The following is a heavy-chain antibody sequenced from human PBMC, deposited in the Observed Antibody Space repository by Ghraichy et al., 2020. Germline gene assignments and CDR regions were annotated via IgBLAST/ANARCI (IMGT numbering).Heavy chain of an antibody. V-gene: IGHV3-64D*06. D-gene: IGHD6-19*01. J-gene: IGHJ4*02. CDR3: VKNSAWVNIYDF. CDR1: GFTFSNSA. CDR2: LNSNGGST. Sequence: GGSLRLSCSASGFTFSNSAMHWVRQAPGKGLEYVSSLNSNGGSTYYADSVKGRFTISRDNSKNTLYLQMSSLRAEDTAVYYCVKNSAWVNIYDFWGQGTLVTVSS.